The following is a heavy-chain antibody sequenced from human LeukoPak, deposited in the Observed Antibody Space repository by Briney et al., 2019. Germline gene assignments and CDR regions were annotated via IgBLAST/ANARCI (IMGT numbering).Heavy chain of an antibody. Sequence: GGSLRLSCAASGFTFDDYSMHWVRQAPGKGLEWVSGISWNSGSIVYADSVKGRFTISRDRTKNSLYLQMNSLRAEDMALYYCARGNGYSTSGYVDYWGQGALVTVSS. J-gene: IGHJ4*02. V-gene: IGHV3-9*03. CDR1: GFTFDDYS. CDR3: ARGNGYSTSGYVDY. CDR2: ISWNSGSI. D-gene: IGHD6-13*01.